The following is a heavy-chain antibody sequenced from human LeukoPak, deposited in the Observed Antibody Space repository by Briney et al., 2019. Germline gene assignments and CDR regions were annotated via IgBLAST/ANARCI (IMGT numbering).Heavy chain of an antibody. CDR2: INPNSGGT. V-gene: IGHV1-2*02. CDR1: GYTFTGYY. J-gene: IGHJ4*02. D-gene: IGHD4-23*01. CDR3: VRREGNSHYDF. Sequence: AASVKVSCKASGYTFTGYYMHWVRQAPGQGLEWMGWINPNSGGTNYAQKFQGRVTMTRDTSISTAYMELSRLKASDTAMYFCVRREGNSHYDFWGQGTLVTVSS.